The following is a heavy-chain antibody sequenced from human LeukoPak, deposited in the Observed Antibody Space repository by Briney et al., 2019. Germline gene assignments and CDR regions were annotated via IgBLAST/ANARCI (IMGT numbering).Heavy chain of an antibody. CDR1: GGSISSGAYY. V-gene: IGHV4-31*03. D-gene: IGHD2-15*01. J-gene: IGHJ5*02. CDR3: ARLNCSGGSCYSVDH. Sequence: SETLSLTCTVSGGSISSGAYYWSWIRQHPGNGLEWFGYIYYSGSTYSTPSLKSRLTISVDTYKNQFSLKLSSVTAADTAVYYCARLNCSGGSCYSVDHWGQGTLVTVSS. CDR2: IYYSGST.